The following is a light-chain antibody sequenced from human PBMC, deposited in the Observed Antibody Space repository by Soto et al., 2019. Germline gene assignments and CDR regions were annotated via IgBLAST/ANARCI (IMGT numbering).Light chain of an antibody. CDR2: DAS. CDR1: QSVSSY. V-gene: IGKV3-11*01. Sequence: EIVLTQSPATLSLSPGERATLSCRASQSVSSYLAWYQQKPGQAPRLLIYDASNRATGIPARFSGSGSGTDFTLTLSSLEPEDFAVYYCQQRSNWPFTFGGGTKVDIK. CDR3: QQRSNWPFT. J-gene: IGKJ4*01.